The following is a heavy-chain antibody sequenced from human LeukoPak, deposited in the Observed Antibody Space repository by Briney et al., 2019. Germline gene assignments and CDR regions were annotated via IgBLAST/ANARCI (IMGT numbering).Heavy chain of an antibody. J-gene: IGHJ5*02. CDR3: AKSPVATAVNNWFDP. D-gene: IGHD5-18*01. CDR2: VSNDGTQE. CDR1: GFTFSSYA. Sequence: GRALRLSCEASGFTFSSYAIHWVRQAPGKWLEWVAVVSNDGTQEKYADSVKGRFTISRDNSKNTLDLQMDSLRVDDTAVYYCAKSPVATAVNNWFDPWGQGSLVTVSS. V-gene: IGHV3-30*01.